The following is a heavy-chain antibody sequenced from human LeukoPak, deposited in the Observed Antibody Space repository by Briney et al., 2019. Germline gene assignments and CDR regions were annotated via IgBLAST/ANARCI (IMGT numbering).Heavy chain of an antibody. CDR2: IYSGDSDT. Sequence: GEPLKICCKGSGYSSSSSWIGCVRQMSGKGLEWMGIIYSGDSDTRISPSFQGQIRITADKAICTAYLQWSSLKASDTAMYYCARHAPYGLGSYYSGMDVWGKGTTVTVSS. V-gene: IGHV5-51*01. J-gene: IGHJ6*04. CDR1: GYSSSSSW. D-gene: IGHD3-10*01. CDR3: ARHAPYGLGSYYSGMDV.